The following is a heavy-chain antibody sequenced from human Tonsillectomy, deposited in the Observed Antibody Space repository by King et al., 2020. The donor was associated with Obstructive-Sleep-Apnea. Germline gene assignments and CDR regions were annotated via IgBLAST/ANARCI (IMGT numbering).Heavy chain of an antibody. D-gene: IGHD3-16*02. CDR3: ARDSLADNWFDP. CDR1: GGSISSGGYY. V-gene: IGHV4-31*03. Sequence: QLQESGPGLVKPSQTLSLTCTVSGGSISSGGYYWSWIRQHPGKGLEWIGDIYYSGRTYYNPSLKSRVTISVDTSKNQFSLKLSSVTAADTAVYYCARDSLADNWFDPWGQGTLVTVSS. J-gene: IGHJ5*02. CDR2: IYYSGRT.